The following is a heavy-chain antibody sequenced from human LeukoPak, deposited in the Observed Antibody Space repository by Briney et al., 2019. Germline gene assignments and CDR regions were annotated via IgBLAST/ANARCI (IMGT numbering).Heavy chain of an antibody. J-gene: IGHJ5*02. CDR2: IYPGDSDT. CDR1: GYTFTNYW. CDR3: ARRGTGWPNNWFDP. Sequence: GESLKISCEASGYTFTNYWIVWVRQMPGKGLEYMGIIYPGDSDTRYSPSFQGHVTISADKSINTVYLQWSSLKAPDSAIYYCARRGTGWPNNWFDPWGQGTLVTVSS. D-gene: IGHD6-19*01. V-gene: IGHV5-51*01.